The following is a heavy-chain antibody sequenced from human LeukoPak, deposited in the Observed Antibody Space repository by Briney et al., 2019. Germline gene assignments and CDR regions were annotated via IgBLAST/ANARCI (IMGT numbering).Heavy chain of an antibody. J-gene: IGHJ4*02. CDR2: IRSKAYGGTT. V-gene: IGHV3-49*04. D-gene: IGHD6-13*01. CDR3: TRDYDSVSSSWAPHFY. CDR1: GVTFADYA. Sequence: GGSLRLSCTASGVTFADYAMSWVSQAPGKGLEWVGFIRSKAYGGTTEYAASVKGRFTISRDDSESIAYLQMNSLQTEDTAVYYCTRDYDSVSSSWAPHFYWGQGTLVTVSS.